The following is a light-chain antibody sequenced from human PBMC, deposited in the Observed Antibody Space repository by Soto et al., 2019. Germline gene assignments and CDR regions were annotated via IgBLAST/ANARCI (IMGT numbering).Light chain of an antibody. V-gene: IGLV2-14*01. CDR2: DVS. Sequence: QSVLTQPASVSGSPGQSITISCTGTSSDVGGYNYVSWYQQHPGKAPKLMIYDVSNRPSGVSNRFSGSKSGNTASLTISGLQAEDEADYYCSSYARSRDVVFGRGTKVTVL. CDR1: SSDVGGYNY. CDR3: SSYARSRDVV. J-gene: IGLJ2*01.